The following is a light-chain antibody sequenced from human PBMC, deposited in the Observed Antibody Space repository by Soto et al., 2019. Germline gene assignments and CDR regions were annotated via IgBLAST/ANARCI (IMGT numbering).Light chain of an antibody. CDR1: QTISTN. CDR2: GAS. CDR3: QQYGSSPGWT. J-gene: IGKJ1*01. V-gene: IGKV3-15*01. Sequence: EVVMTQSPATLSVSPGERATLSCRASQTISTNLAWYQQKPGQAPRLLIYGASNRAAGIPARFSGSGSGTEFTLIISRLQSEDFAVYYCQQYGSSPGWTFGQGTKVDIK.